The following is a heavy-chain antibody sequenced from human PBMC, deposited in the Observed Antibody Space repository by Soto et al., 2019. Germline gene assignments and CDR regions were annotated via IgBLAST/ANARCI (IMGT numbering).Heavy chain of an antibody. J-gene: IGHJ6*02. D-gene: IGHD4-17*01. Sequence: GASVKVSCKASGFTFTFSGLHWVRQAPGQRLEWMGGIHRGTLNVKYSQNFQGRATITTDTSASIAYMELTTLTSEDTAVYYCARASDYDSPYFFGMDVWGRGTSVTVSS. CDR2: IHRGTLNV. V-gene: IGHV1-3*01. CDR3: ARASDYDSPYFFGMDV. CDR1: GFTFTFSG.